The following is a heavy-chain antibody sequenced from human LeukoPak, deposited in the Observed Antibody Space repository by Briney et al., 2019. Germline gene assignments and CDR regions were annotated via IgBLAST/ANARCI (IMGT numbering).Heavy chain of an antibody. J-gene: IGHJ6*03. V-gene: IGHV4-4*07. CDR3: ARGADYYYYYYMDV. CDR1: GGSISSYY. CDR2: TYTSGST. Sequence: PSETLSLTCTVSGGSISSYYWSWIRQPAGKGLEWIGRTYTSGSTNYNPSLKSRVTMSVDTSKNQFSLKLSSVTAADTAVYYCARGADYYYYYYMDVWGKGTTVTISS.